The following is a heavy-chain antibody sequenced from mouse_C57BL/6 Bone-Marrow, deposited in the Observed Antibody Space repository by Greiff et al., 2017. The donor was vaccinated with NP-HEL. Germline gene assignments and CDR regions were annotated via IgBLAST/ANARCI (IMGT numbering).Heavy chain of an antibody. D-gene: IGHD1-1*01. CDR2: ISSGGSYT. V-gene: IGHV5-6*01. CDR3: AGHGGYF. CDR1: GFTFSSYG. Sequence: EVKLVESGGDLVKPGGSLKLSCAASGFTFSSYGMSWVRQTPDKRLEWVATISSGGSYTYYPDSVKGRFTISRDNAKNTLYLQMSSLKSEDTAMYYCAGHGGYFWGQGTTLTVSS. J-gene: IGHJ2*01.